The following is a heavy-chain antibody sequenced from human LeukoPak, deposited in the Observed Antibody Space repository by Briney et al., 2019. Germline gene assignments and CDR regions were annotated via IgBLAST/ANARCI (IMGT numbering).Heavy chain of an antibody. V-gene: IGHV3-23*01. D-gene: IGHD3-22*01. CDR1: GFTFRTYP. CDR3: AKSQEDDSSGYYYSNFDY. J-gene: IGHJ4*02. Sequence: GGCLRLSCAASGFTFRTYPMSWVRQAPGKGLQWVSAISGSDGRTAYADSVKGRFTISRDNSKNTPYLQMNSLRVEDTAVYYCAKSQEDDSSGYYYSNFDYWGQGTLVTVSS. CDR2: ISGSDGRT.